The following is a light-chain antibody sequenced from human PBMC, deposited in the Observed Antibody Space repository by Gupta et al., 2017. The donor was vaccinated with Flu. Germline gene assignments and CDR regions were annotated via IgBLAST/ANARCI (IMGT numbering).Light chain of an antibody. CDR1: SSDVGAYNY. V-gene: IGLV2-14*01. Sequence: QSXXTXXXXVXXXXXXSIXISXXGTSSDVGAYNYVSWYQQYPGKAPKLMISEVSNRPSGVSNRFSGSKSGNTASLTISGLQAEDEADYFCSSYTTSSGVIFGGGTKLTVL. CDR3: SSYTTSSGVI. J-gene: IGLJ2*01. CDR2: EVS.